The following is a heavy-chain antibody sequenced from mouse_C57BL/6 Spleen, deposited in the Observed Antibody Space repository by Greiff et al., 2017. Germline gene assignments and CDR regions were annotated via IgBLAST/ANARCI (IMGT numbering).Heavy chain of an antibody. CDR1: GYTFTDYY. CDR2: IYPGSGNT. J-gene: IGHJ2*01. Sequence: VKLMESGAELVRPGASVKLSCKASGYTFTDYYINWVKQRPGQGLEWIARIYPGSGNTYYNEKFKGKATLTAEKSSSTAYMQLSSLTSEDSAVYFCARSSYYSNYFDYWGQGTTLTVSS. V-gene: IGHV1-76*01. CDR3: ARSSYYSNYFDY. D-gene: IGHD2-5*01.